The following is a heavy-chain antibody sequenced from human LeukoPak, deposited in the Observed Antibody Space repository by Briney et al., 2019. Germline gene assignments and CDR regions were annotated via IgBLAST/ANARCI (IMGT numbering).Heavy chain of an antibody. CDR3: ATGVGTNTYFDY. J-gene: IGHJ4*02. V-gene: IGHV3-21*01. CDR1: GFTFSTYT. CDR2: ISSGSVYI. Sequence: GGSLRLSCAASGFTFSTYTVNWVRQAPGKGLEWVSSISSGSVYIYYADSVKGRFTISRDNAKNSLYLQMNSLRAEDTAVYYCATGVGTNTYFDYWGQGTLVTVSS. D-gene: IGHD2-21*02.